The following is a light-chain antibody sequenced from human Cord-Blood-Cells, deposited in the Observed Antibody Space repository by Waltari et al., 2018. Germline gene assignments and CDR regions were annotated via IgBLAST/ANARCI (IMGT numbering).Light chain of an antibody. CDR2: GKN. Sequence: SSELTQDPAVSVALGQTVRITCQGASLRSYYASCYQQKPGQAPVLVIYGKNNRPSGIPDRFSGSSSGNTASLTITGAQAEDEADYYCNSRDSSGNRVFGGGTKLTVL. CDR1: SLRSYY. CDR3: NSRDSSGNRV. J-gene: IGLJ3*02. V-gene: IGLV3-19*01.